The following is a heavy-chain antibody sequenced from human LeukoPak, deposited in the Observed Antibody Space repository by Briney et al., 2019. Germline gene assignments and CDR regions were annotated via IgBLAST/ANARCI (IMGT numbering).Heavy chain of an antibody. Sequence: GGSLRLSCAASGFTFSSYSMNRVRQAPGKGLEWVSSISSSSSSYIYYADSVKGRFTISRDNAKNSLYLQMNSLRAEDTAVYYCARDLYSSSSGDAFDIWGQGTMVTVSS. D-gene: IGHD6-6*01. CDR3: ARDLYSSSSGDAFDI. J-gene: IGHJ3*02. CDR1: GFTFSSYS. V-gene: IGHV3-21*01. CDR2: ISSSSSSYI.